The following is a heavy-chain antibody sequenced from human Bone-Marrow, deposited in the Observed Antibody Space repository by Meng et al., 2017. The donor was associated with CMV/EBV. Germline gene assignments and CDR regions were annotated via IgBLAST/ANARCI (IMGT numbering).Heavy chain of an antibody. J-gene: IGHJ5*02. V-gene: IGHV4-39*01. Sequence: GGSISISADNWDWSRQPPGKGLEWIGNINYGGDTYYTPSLSSRVTISVDTSKNQFSLKLSSVTAADTSVYYCARRATGLDWLDPWGQGTLVTVSS. CDR2: INYGGDT. CDR3: ARRATGLDWLDP. CDR1: GGSISISADN. D-gene: IGHD1-14*01.